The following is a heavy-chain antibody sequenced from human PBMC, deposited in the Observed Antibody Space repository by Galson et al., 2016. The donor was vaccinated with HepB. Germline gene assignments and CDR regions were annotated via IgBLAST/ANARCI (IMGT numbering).Heavy chain of an antibody. J-gene: IGHJ6*01. CDR1: GDSVSSISAA. CDR2: IYYRSKWYN. CDR3: ARDLYYEFWSGCSNGMDV. V-gene: IGHV6-1*01. D-gene: IGHD3-3*01. Sequence: CAISGDSVSSISAAWNWIRQSPSRGLEWLGRIYYRSKWYNEYAVSVRSRITIKPDTSKNQFSMQLNSVTPEDTAVYYCARDLYYEFWSGCSNGMDVCGQGTTVTCSS.